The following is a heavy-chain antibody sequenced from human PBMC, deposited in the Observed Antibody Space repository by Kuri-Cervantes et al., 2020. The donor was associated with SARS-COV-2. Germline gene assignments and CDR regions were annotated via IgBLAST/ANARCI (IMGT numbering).Heavy chain of an antibody. V-gene: IGHV1-69*05. CDR2: IIPIFGTA. CDR3: TRATRVVIAIPFWFDP. CDR1: GCTFSSYC. J-gene: IGHJ5*02. Sequence: SVKVSCKASGCTFSSYCISWARQAPGQGLEWMGGIIPIFGTANYAQKFQGRVTITTDESTSTAYMELSSLRAEDTAVYYCTRATRVVIAIPFWFDPWGQGTLVTVSS. D-gene: IGHD2-21*01.